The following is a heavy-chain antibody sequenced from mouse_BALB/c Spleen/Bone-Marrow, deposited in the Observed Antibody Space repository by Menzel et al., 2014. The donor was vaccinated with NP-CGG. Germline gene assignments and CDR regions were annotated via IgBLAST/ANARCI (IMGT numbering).Heavy chain of an antibody. CDR3: ARSDYRFDPLPY. CDR1: GHTFTDYW. Sequence: GAELVMPGASVKMSCKASGHTFTDYWMHWVKQRPGQGLEWIGAIDTSDSYTSYNQKFKGKATLTVDESSSTAYMQLSSLTSEDSAVYYCARSDYRFDPLPYWGQGTLVTVSA. D-gene: IGHD2-14*01. J-gene: IGHJ3*01. CDR2: IDTSDSYT. V-gene: IGHV1-69*01.